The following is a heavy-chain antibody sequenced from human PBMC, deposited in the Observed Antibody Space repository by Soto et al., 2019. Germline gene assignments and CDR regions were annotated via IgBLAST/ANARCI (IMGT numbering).Heavy chain of an antibody. CDR3: SRDLGSVLSD. V-gene: IGHV4-59*01. J-gene: IGHJ4*02. D-gene: IGHD2-8*02. Sequence: ALTCTLSCYSISSYYWTLIRQPPGKGLEWIGYGHYSGSSKYNPSLKSRVSISVDTSKNQFSLKLSSVTAADTAFYYCSRDLGSVLSDWGQGTLVTVSS. CDR2: GHYSGSS. CDR1: CYSISSYY.